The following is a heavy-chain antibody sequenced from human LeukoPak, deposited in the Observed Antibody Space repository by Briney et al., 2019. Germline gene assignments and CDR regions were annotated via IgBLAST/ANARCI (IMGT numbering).Heavy chain of an antibody. CDR2: LSGRGDSK. CDR1: GFTFSNHA. J-gene: IGHJ4*02. D-gene: IGHD5-24*01. Sequence: VHLGGSLRLSCVASGFTFSNHAMSWVRQSPGKGLEWVSGLSGRGDSKYYSDAVNGRFSISRDNSRNTLFLQLNRLRPEDTAVYFCAKDRRETEMFTDGDFDSWGQGTLVTVSS. CDR3: AKDRRETEMFTDGDFDS. V-gene: IGHV3-23*01.